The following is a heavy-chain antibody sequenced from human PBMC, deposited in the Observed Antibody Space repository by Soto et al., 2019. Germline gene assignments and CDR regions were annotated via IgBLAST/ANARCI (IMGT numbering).Heavy chain of an antibody. CDR1: GFTFSSYA. CDR2: ISGSGGST. V-gene: IGHV3-23*01. Sequence: GGSLRLSCAASGFTFSSYAMSWVRQAPGKGLEWVSAISGSGGSTYYADSVKGRFTISRDNSKNTLYLQMNSLRAEDTAVYYCARDRMMWQQLDFDYWGQGTLVTVSS. D-gene: IGHD6-13*01. CDR3: ARDRMMWQQLDFDY. J-gene: IGHJ4*02.